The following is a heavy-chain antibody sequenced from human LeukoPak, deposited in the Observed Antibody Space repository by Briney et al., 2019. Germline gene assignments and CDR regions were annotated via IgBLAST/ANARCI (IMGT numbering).Heavy chain of an antibody. CDR2: ISSSSSYI. D-gene: IGHD3-16*01. CDR3: ARVGDYRNAFDI. V-gene: IGHV3-21*01. CDR1: GFTFSSYS. J-gene: IGHJ3*02. Sequence: GGSLRLSCAASGFTFSSYSMNWVRQAPGKGLEWVSSISSSSSYIYYADSVKGRFTISRDYAKNSLYLQMNSLRAEDTAVYYCARVGDYRNAFDIWGQGTMVTVSS.